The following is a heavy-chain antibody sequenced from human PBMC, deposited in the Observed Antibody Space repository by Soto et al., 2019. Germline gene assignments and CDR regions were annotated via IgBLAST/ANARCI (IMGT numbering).Heavy chain of an antibody. V-gene: IGHV4-31*03. CDR2: IYYSGST. CDR3: ARVSSSWYNWFDP. CDR1: GGSISSGGYY. J-gene: IGHJ5*02. Sequence: SETLSLTCTVSGGSISSGGYYWSWIRQHPGKGLEWIGYIYYSGSTYYNPSLKGRVTISVDASKNQFSLKLSSVTAADTAVYYCARVSSSWYNWFDPWGQGTLVTSPQ. D-gene: IGHD6-13*01.